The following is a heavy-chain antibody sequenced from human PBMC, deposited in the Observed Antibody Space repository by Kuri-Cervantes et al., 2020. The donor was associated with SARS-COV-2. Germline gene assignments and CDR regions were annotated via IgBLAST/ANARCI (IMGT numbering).Heavy chain of an antibody. CDR1: GFTFSSYG. V-gene: IGHV3-30*03. CDR3: ARAGYDFWSGYPNYHYYGMDV. CDR2: ISYDGSNK. D-gene: IGHD3-3*01. J-gene: IGHJ6*02. Sequence: GESLKISCAASGFTFSSYGMHWVRQAPGKGLEWVAVISYDGSNKYYADSVKGRFTISRDNSKNTLYLQMNSLRAEDTAVYYCARAGYDFWSGYPNYHYYGMDVWGQGTTVTVSS.